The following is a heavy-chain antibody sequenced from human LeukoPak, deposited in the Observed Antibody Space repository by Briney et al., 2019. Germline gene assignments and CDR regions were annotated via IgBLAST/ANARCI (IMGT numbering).Heavy chain of an antibody. CDR3: ARDTRTFDY. J-gene: IGHJ4*02. V-gene: IGHV3-7*01. Sequence: GGSLRLSCAASGFTFSRYRMNWVRQAPGKGLEWVANIKQDGSEKYYVDSVKGRFTISRDNAKNSLFLQMNSLRAEDTAVYYCARDTRTFDYWGQGTLVTVSS. CDR1: GFTFSRYR. D-gene: IGHD1-26*01. CDR2: IKQDGSEK.